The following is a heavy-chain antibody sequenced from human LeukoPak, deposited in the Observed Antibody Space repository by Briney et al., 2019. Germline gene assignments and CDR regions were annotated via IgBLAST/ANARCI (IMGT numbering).Heavy chain of an antibody. CDR1: GYTYTGYY. CDR2: INPNSGGT. D-gene: IGHD6-13*01. J-gene: IGHJ4*02. CDR3: ARAGRLAAAGNSGFDY. V-gene: IGHV1-2*02. Sequence: ASVKVSGKASGYTYTGYYMHWVRQAPGQGLEWMGWINPNSGGTNYAQKFQGRVTMTRDTSISTAYMELSRLRSDDTAVYYCARAGRLAAAGNSGFDYWGQGTLVTVSS.